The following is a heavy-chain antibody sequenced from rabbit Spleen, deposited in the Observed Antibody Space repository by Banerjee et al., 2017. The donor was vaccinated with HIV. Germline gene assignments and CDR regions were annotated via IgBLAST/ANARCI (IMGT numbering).Heavy chain of an antibody. CDR2: IHIGSSAFT. D-gene: IGHD1-1*01. V-gene: IGHV1S45*01. J-gene: IGHJ6*01. CDR1: GVSFSGSSY. CDR3: ARDTSSSFSSYGMDL. Sequence: QEQLVESGGDLVKPGASLTLTCIASGVSFSGSSYMCWVRQAPGKGLEWIACIHIGSSAFTYFATWAKGRFAISKTSSTTVTLQMTRLTAADTATYFCARDTSSSFSSYGMDLWGQGTLVTVS.